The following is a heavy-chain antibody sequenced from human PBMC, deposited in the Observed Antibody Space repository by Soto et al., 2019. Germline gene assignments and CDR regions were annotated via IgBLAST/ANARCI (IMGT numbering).Heavy chain of an antibody. CDR1: GGTFSSYA. J-gene: IGHJ4*02. Sequence: SVKVSCKASGGTFSSYAISWVLQAPGQGLEWMGGIIPIFGTANYAQKFQGRVTITADESTSTAYMELSSLRSEDTAVYYCARALRAYCGGDCPYYFDYWGQGTLVTVSS. CDR3: ARALRAYCGGDCPYYFDY. V-gene: IGHV1-69*13. D-gene: IGHD2-21*02. CDR2: IIPIFGTA.